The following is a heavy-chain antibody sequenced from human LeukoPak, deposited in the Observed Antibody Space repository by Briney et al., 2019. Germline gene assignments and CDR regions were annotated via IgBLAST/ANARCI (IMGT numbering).Heavy chain of an antibody. V-gene: IGHV1-3*01. CDR3: ARSAVTIFGVVTDWFDP. CDR2: INAGNGNT. CDR1: GYTFTSYA. Sequence: ASVKVSCKASGYTFTSYAMHWVRQAPGQRLEWMGWINAGNGNTKYSQKFQGRVTITRDTSASTAYMELNSLRSEDTAVYYCARSAVTIFGVVTDWFDPWGQGTLVTVSS. D-gene: IGHD3-3*01. J-gene: IGHJ5*02.